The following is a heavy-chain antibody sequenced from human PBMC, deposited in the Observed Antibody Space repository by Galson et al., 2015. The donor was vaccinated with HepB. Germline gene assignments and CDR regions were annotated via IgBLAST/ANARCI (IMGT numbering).Heavy chain of an antibody. CDR1: GVSFNYFP. CDR2: ISYTGSYT. V-gene: IGHV3-30-3*01. D-gene: IGHD4-17*01. Sequence: SLRLSCAASGVSFNYFPMHWVRQAPGKGLEWVAVISYTGSYTGYADFGRGRFTISRDNSKNALYLQMNSLRVDDTALYYCVRPRGAGAGDYQNWYFALWGRGTLVTVYS. J-gene: IGHJ2*01. CDR3: VRPRGAGAGDYQNWYFAL.